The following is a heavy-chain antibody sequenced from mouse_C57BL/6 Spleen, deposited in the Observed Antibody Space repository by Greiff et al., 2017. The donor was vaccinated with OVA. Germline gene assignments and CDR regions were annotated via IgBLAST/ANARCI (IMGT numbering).Heavy chain of an antibody. Sequence: EVQLQQSGPELVKPGASVKMSCKASGYTFTDYNMHWVKQSHGKSLEWIGYINPNNGGTSYNQKFKGKATLTVNKSSSTAYMALRSLTSVVSVVYYCARWGVYYYGRNYFDYWGQGTTLTVSS. D-gene: IGHD1-1*01. V-gene: IGHV1-22*01. J-gene: IGHJ2*01. CDR3: ARWGVYYYGRNYFDY. CDR1: GYTFTDYN. CDR2: INPNNGGT.